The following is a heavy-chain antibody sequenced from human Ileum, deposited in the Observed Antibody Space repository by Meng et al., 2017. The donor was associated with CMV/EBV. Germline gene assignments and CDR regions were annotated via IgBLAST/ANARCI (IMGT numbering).Heavy chain of an antibody. CDR1: GFSFTDYY. CDR3: VAYNWHATDY. Sequence: GGSLRLSCVASGFSFTDYYMYWVRQVPEKGLVWVSRIKTDGTGAVYADSVRGRFTSSRDNAKNTLYLQMNSLRAEDAAMYYCVAYNWHATDYWGQGTLVTVSS. J-gene: IGHJ4*02. D-gene: IGHD3-16*01. CDR2: IKTDGTGA. V-gene: IGHV3-74*01.